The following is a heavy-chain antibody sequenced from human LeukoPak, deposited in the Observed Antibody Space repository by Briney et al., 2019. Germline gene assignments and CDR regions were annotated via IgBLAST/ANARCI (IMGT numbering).Heavy chain of an antibody. D-gene: IGHD3-22*01. Sequence: GGSLRLSCAVSGFTFEDYGMSWVRQGPGKGLEWVAGINWNGIIKRYGDSVRGRFTISRDNSKNTLYLQMNSLRAEDTAVYYCAKDVTYYYDSSGYYSDYWGQGTLVTVSS. CDR1: GFTFEDYG. CDR2: INWNGIIK. V-gene: IGHV3-20*04. CDR3: AKDVTYYYDSSGYYSDY. J-gene: IGHJ4*02.